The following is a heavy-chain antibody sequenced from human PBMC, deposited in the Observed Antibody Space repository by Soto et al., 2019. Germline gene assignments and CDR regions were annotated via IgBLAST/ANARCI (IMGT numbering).Heavy chain of an antibody. CDR1: GFTFINNA. CDR2: VTGTGGTT. D-gene: IGHD3-3*01. CDR3: ARDSDFWSGYYVAYYGMDV. V-gene: IGHV3-23*01. Sequence: QPGGSLRLSCVASGFTFINNAMSWVRQAPGKGLEWVSSVTGTGGTTYYADSVKGRFTISRDNSKNTLYLQMNSLRAEDTAVYYCARDSDFWSGYYVAYYGMDVWGQGTTVTVSS. J-gene: IGHJ6*02.